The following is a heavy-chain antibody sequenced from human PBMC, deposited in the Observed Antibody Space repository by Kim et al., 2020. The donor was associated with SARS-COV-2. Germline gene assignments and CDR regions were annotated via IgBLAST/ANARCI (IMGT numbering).Heavy chain of an antibody. V-gene: IGHV4-4*02. CDR2: IYHIGST. CDR1: GASISSDNW. D-gene: IGHD3-10*01. Sequence: SETLSLTCAVSGASISSDNWWSWVRQPPGKGLEWIGEIYHIGSTNYNPSLKSRVTISVDRSKNQFSLRLSSVTAADTAVYYCVRDTQSGIQGVTYPDDWGQGTLVTVSS. CDR3: VRDTQSGIQGVTYPDD. J-gene: IGHJ4*02.